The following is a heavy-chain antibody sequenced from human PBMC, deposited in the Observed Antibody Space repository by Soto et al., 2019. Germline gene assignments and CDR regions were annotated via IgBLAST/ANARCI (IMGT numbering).Heavy chain of an antibody. V-gene: IGHV1-69*01. D-gene: IGHD3-10*01. J-gene: IGHJ3*02. CDR2: IIPIFGTT. CDR3: ARGDLTILGVMTAGFDI. CDR1: GGTFTSYG. Sequence: QMQLVQSGAEVKQPGSSVTVSCKASGGTFTSYGVSWVRQAPRQGLEWMGGIIPIFGTTDYAQKFQGRVTITADESTNTVYMKLRTLRSEDTAVFYCARGDLTILGVMTAGFDIWGQGTLVTVSS.